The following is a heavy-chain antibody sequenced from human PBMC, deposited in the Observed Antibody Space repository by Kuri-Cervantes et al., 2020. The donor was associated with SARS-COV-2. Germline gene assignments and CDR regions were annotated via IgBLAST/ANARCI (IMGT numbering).Heavy chain of an antibody. D-gene: IGHD2-2*01. CDR1: GYTFTSYD. V-gene: IGHV1-18*01. J-gene: IGHJ4*02. CDR3: ARASGYCSISWCSFPFDY. CDR2: ISPHTGNT. Sequence: ASVKVSCKASGYTFTSYDINWVRQATGQGLEWMGWISPHTGNTGYPQKLQGRVTMTTDTSTSTAYMELRSLRSDDTAVYYCARASGYCSISWCSFPFDYWGQGTLVTVSS.